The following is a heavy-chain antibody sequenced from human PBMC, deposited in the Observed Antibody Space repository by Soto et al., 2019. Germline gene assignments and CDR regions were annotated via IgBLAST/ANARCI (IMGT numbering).Heavy chain of an antibody. J-gene: IGHJ4*02. CDR3: ARIGIAAY. CDR2: IIPILGIA. CDR1: GGTFSSYT. V-gene: IGHV1-69*02. Sequence: QVQLVQSGAEVKKPGSSVKVSCKASGGTFSSYTISWVRQAPGQGLEWVGRIIPILGIANYAQKFQGRVTITANKPTSTAYMELSSLRSEDTAVYYCARIGIAAYGGQGTLVTVSS. D-gene: IGHD6-13*01.